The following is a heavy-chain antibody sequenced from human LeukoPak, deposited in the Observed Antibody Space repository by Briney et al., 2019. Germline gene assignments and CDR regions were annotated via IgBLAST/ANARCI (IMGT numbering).Heavy chain of an antibody. CDR1: GGTFSSYA. CDR3: ARGEVRQDYYYYYMDV. Sequence: SVKVSCKASGGTFSSYAISWVRQAPGQGLEWMGGIIPIFGTANYAQKFQGRVTITADESTSTAYMELSSLRSKDTAVYYCARGEVRQDYYYYYMDVWGKGTTVTVSS. CDR2: IIPIFGTA. V-gene: IGHV1-69*01. D-gene: IGHD1-26*01. J-gene: IGHJ6*03.